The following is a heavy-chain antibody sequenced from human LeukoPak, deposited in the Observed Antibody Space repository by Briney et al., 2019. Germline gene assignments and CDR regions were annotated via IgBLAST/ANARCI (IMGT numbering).Heavy chain of an antibody. D-gene: IGHD1-26*01. V-gene: IGHV3-30*02. J-gene: IGHJ6*03. CDR1: GFTVSSNY. Sequence: GGSLRLSCAASGFTVSSNYMSWVRQAPGKGLEWVAFIRYDGSNKYYADSVKGRFTISRDNSKNTLYLQMNSLRAEDTAVYYCAKSYGTPTYYYYYMDVWGKGTTVTVSS. CDR2: IRYDGSNK. CDR3: AKSYGTPTYYYYYMDV.